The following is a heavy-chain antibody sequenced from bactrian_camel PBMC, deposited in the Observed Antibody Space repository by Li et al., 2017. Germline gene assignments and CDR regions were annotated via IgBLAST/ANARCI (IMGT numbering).Heavy chain of an antibody. CDR1: ADLNSRAA. Sequence: HVQLVESGGGSVQAGESLRLSCVASADLNSRAALGWFRQAPGKEREGVAAIRPSGGLTSYADSVKGRSTISQERSKRVVNLQMDGLKPEETGMYYCAADWARGGGYCYTLEILGYNNWRQGTQVTVS. D-gene: IGHD2*01. CDR2: IRPSGGLT. V-gene: IGHV3-3*01. J-gene: IGHJ4*01. CDR3: AADWARGGGYCYTLEILGYNN.